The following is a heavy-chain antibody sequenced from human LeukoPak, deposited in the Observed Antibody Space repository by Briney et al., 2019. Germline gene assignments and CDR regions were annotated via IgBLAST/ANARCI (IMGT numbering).Heavy chain of an antibody. V-gene: IGHV3-33*08. CDR1: GFIFSNYG. CDR2: IWYDGSNK. Sequence: GTSLRLSCAASGFIFSNYGVHWVRQAPGKGLEWVAVIWYDGSNKYYADSVKGRFTISRDNSKNTLYLQMNSLRAEDTAVYYCARDSEGIAARRYFDYWGQGTLVTVSS. D-gene: IGHD6-6*01. CDR3: ARDSEGIAARRYFDY. J-gene: IGHJ4*02.